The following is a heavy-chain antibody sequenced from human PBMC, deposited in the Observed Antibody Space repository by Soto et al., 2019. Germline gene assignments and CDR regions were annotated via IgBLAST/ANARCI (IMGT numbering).Heavy chain of an antibody. CDR2: MNPNSGNT. CDR3: ARGHIAVAGILPGDY. Sequence: ASVKVSCKASGYTFTSYDINWVRQATGQGLEWMGWMNPNSGNTGYAQKLQGRVTMTRNTSIGTAYMELSSLRSEDTAVYYCARGHIAVAGILPGDYWGQGTLVTVSS. CDR1: GYTFTSYD. J-gene: IGHJ4*02. D-gene: IGHD6-19*01. V-gene: IGHV1-8*01.